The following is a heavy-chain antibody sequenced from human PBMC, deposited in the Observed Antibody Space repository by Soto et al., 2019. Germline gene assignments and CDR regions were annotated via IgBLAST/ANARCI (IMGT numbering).Heavy chain of an antibody. Sequence: EVQLLESGGDLAEPGGSLRLSCAASGFAFTHVWMTWVRQAPGRGLEWVGRIKRKIDGETTNYASPVKGRFTISRNDSTNTLSLQMNSLKTDDSAVYYCAADRYCSSNTCPGAFDIWGQGTTV. J-gene: IGHJ3*02. CDR3: AADRYCSSNTCPGAFDI. D-gene: IGHD2-2*01. V-gene: IGHV3-15*01. CDR2: IKRKIDGETT. CDR1: GFAFTHVW.